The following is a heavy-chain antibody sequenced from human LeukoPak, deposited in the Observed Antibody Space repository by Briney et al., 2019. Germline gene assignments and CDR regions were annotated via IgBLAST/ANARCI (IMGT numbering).Heavy chain of an antibody. CDR3: ARGGTTSETIYYYYYYMDV. CDR1: EGTFSSYA. CDR2: IIPIFGTA. Sequence: GASVKVSCKASEGTFSSYAISWVRQAPGQGLEWMGGIIPIFGTANYAQKFQGRVTIITDESTSTAYMELSSLRSEDTAVYYCARGGTTSETIYYYYYYMDVWGKGTTVTVSS. J-gene: IGHJ6*03. V-gene: IGHV1-69*05. D-gene: IGHD1-1*01.